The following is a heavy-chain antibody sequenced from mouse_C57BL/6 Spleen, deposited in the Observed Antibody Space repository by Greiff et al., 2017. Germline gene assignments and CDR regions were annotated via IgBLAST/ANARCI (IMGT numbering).Heavy chain of an antibody. D-gene: IGHD2-5*01. CDR3: ARDYSKDWYFDV. CDR1: GYTFTSYW. J-gene: IGHJ1*03. CDR2: IDPNSGGT. V-gene: IGHV1-72*01. Sequence: QVQLQQPGAELVTPGASVKLSCKASGYTFTSYWMHWVKQRPGRGLEWIGRIDPNSGGTKYNEKFKSKATLTVDKPSSTAYMPLSSLTSEDSAVYYCARDYSKDWYFDVWGTGTTVTVSS.